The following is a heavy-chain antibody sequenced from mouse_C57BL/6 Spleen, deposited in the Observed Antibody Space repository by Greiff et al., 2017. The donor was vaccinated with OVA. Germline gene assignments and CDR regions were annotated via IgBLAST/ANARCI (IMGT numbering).Heavy chain of an antibody. CDR3: ARPSITTVVAYYAMDY. CDR2: IHPNSGST. J-gene: IGHJ4*01. V-gene: IGHV1-64*01. Sequence: QVQLQQPGAELVKPGASVKLSCKASGYTFTSYWMHWVKQRPGQGLEWIGMIHPNSGSTNYNEKFKSKATLTVDKSSSTAYMQLSSLTSEDSAVYYCARPSITTVVAYYAMDYWGQGTSVTVSS. CDR1: GYTFTSYW. D-gene: IGHD1-1*01.